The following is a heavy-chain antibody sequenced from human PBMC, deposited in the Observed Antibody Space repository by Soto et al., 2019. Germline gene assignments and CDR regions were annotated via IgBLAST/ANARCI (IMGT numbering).Heavy chain of an antibody. CDR1: GYTFTSYG. V-gene: IGHV1-18*01. J-gene: IGHJ5*02. CDR3: TREDSSGPGRFDP. Sequence: QVQLVQSGAEVKKPGASVKVSCKASGYTFTSYGFSWVRQAPGQGLEWMGWINAYNTYTDYAQNLQGRVTMTTDRSTSTAYMELRSLRSDDTAVNYCTREDSSGPGRFDPWGQGTLVTVSS. CDR2: INAYNTYT. D-gene: IGHD3-22*01.